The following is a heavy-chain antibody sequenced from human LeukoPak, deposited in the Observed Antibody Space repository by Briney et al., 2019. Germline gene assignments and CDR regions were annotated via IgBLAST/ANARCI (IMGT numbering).Heavy chain of an antibody. CDR3: AKDKERGSGSWDYYYGMDV. D-gene: IGHD6-19*01. V-gene: IGHV3-30*18. CDR1: GFTFSSYG. Sequence: PGGSLRLSCAASGFTFSSYGMHWVRQAPGKGLEWVAVISYDGSNKYYADSVKGRFTISRDNSKNTLYLQMNSLRAEDTAVYYCAKDKERGSGSWDYYYGMDVWGQGTTVTVSS. CDR2: ISYDGSNK. J-gene: IGHJ6*02.